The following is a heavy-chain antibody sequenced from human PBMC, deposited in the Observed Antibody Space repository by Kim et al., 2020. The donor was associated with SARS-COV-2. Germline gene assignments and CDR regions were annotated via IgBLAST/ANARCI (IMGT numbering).Heavy chain of an antibody. CDR2: ISYDGSNK. CDR1: GFTFSSYA. Sequence: GGSLRLSCAASGFTFSSYAMHWVRQAPGKGLEWVAVISYDGSNKYYADSVKGRFTISRDNSKNTLYLQMNSLRAEDTAVYYCARDGRHLGELNYFDYWGQGTLVTVSS. V-gene: IGHV3-30*04. J-gene: IGHJ4*02. CDR3: ARDGRHLGELNYFDY. D-gene: IGHD3-10*01.